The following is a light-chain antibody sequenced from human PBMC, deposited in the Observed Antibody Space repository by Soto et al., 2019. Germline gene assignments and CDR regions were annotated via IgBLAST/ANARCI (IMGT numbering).Light chain of an antibody. CDR2: DDS. J-gene: IGLJ2*01. V-gene: IGLV3-21*02. CDR1: IGSKT. Sequence: SYELAQAPSVSVAPGQTARITCGDIGSKTVHWYQQKPGQAPVLVVYDDSDRPSGIPDRFSGSNSGNTATLTISTVEAGDEAAYFCQVFDGNTDDVKFGGGTQLTVL. CDR3: QVFDGNTDDVK.